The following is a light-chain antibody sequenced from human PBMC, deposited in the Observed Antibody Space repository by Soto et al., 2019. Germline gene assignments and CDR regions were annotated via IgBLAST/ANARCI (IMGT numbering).Light chain of an antibody. CDR1: QSISSW. Sequence: DIQMTQSPSTLSASVGDRVTITCRASQSISSWLAWYQQKPGKAPKLLIYDASSLESGVPSRFSGSGSGTEFTPTISSLQPDDLATYYGQQYNSYPYTFGQGTKLDTK. CDR3: QQYNSYPYT. V-gene: IGKV1-5*01. J-gene: IGKJ2*01. CDR2: DAS.